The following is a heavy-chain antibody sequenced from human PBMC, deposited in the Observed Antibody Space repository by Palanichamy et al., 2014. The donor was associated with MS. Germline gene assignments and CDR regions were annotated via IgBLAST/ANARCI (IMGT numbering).Heavy chain of an antibody. V-gene: IGHV3-33*01. CDR3: ARVEPTMVQGVAYYYYYGMDV. CDR1: GFTFSSYG. Sequence: QVQLVESGGGVVQPGRSLRLSCAASGFTFSSYGMHWVRQAPGKGLEWVAVIWYDGSNKYYADSVKGRFTISRDNSKNTLYLQMNSLRAEDTAVYYCARVEPTMVQGVAYYYYYGMDVWGQGTTVTVSS. CDR2: IWYDGSNK. D-gene: IGHD3-10*01. J-gene: IGHJ6*02.